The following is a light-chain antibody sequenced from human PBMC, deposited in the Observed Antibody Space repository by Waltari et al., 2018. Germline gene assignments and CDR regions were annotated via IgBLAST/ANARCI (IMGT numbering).Light chain of an antibody. CDR1: QSLSSCF. CDR2: AAS. Sequence: EIVLTQSPDTLSLSPGEGATLSCRASQSLSSCFLAWYQHKPGQGPRLLIYAASRRATDIPGRFSGGKSGTDFIITISRLEPEDFAVYYCQQYGSSPVTFGQGTRLEIK. J-gene: IGKJ5*01. CDR3: QQYGSSPVT. V-gene: IGKV3-20*01.